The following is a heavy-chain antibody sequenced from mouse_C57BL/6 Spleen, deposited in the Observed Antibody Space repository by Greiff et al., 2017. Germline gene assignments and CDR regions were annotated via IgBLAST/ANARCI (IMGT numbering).Heavy chain of an antibody. V-gene: IGHV1-18*01. CDR2: INPNNGGT. J-gene: IGHJ2*01. CDR3: ARENGYLDY. Sequence: EVKLMESGPELVKPGASVKIPCKASGYTFTDYNMDWVKQSHGKSLEWIGDINPNNGGTIYNQKFKGKATLTGDKSSSTAYMELRSLTSEDTAVYYCARENGYLDYWGQGTALTVSA. D-gene: IGHD1-1*02. CDR1: GYTFTDYN.